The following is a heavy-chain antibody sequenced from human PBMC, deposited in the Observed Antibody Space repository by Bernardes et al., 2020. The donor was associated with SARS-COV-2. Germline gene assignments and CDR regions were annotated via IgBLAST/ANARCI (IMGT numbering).Heavy chain of an antibody. V-gene: IGHV1-69*04. CDR2: IIPIFGET. CDR1: GGTFSSYA. Sequence: SVKVSCKASGGTFSSYAISWVRQAPGQGLEWMGRIIPIFGETIYAQKFQGRVTMTEDTSTDTAYMELSSLRSEDTAVYYCATAPGDLYRGWFDPWGQGTLVTVSS. J-gene: IGHJ5*02. D-gene: IGHD2-2*02. CDR3: ATAPGDLYRGWFDP.